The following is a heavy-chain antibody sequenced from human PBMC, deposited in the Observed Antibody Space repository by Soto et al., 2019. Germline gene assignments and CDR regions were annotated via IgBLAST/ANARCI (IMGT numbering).Heavy chain of an antibody. Sequence: EVQLVESGGGLVQPGGSLRLSCAASGFTFSSYWMSWVRQAPGKGLEWVANIKQDGSEKYYVDSVKGRFTISRDNAKNSLYLQMNSLRAEDTAVYYCARNYDFWSGFGMDVWGQGTTVTVSS. CDR1: GFTFSSYW. CDR2: IKQDGSEK. V-gene: IGHV3-7*03. CDR3: ARNYDFWSGFGMDV. D-gene: IGHD3-3*01. J-gene: IGHJ6*02.